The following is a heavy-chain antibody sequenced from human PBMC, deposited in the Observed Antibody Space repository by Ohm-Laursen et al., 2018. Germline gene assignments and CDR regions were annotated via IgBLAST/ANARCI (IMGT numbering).Heavy chain of an antibody. CDR2: ITSDGTGT. CDR3: ARNPYDY. V-gene: IGHV3-74*01. Sequence: SLRLSCTASGFTLNSHWMHWVRQGPGEGLVWVPRITSDGTGTAYEDSVRGRFTISRDTAKNTLYLQMNSLRVEDTAVYYCARNPYDYWGQGTLVTVSS. CDR1: GFTLNSHW. J-gene: IGHJ4*02. D-gene: IGHD1-14*01.